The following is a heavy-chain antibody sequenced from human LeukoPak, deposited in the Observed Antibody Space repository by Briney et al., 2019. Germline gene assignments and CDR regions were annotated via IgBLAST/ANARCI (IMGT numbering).Heavy chain of an antibody. J-gene: IGHJ5*02. Sequence: ASVKVSCKASGYTFTGYYMHWVRQAPGQGLEWMGWINPNSGGTNYAQKFQGRVTMTRDTSISTAYMELSRLRSDDTAVYYCAREKGEITIFGVPSRGWFDPWGQGTLVTVSS. V-gene: IGHV1-2*02. D-gene: IGHD3-3*01. CDR2: INPNSGGT. CDR3: AREKGEITIFGVPSRGWFDP. CDR1: GYTFTGYY.